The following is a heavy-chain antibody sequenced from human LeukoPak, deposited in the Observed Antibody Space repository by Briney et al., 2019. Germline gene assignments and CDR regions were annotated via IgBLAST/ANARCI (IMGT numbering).Heavy chain of an antibody. CDR3: ARVEGYSYGPVRH. D-gene: IGHD5-18*01. J-gene: IGHJ4*02. CDR1: GFTFSSYG. CDR2: IWYDGSNK. V-gene: IGHV3-33*01. Sequence: GRSLRLSCAASGFTFSSYGMHWVRQAPGKGLEWVAVIWYDGSNKYYADSVKGRFTISRDNSKNTLYLQMNSLRAEDTAVYYCARVEGYSYGPVRHWGQGTLVTVSS.